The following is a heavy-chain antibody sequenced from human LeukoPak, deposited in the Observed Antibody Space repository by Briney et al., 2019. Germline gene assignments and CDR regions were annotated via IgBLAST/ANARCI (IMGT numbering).Heavy chain of an antibody. J-gene: IGHJ4*02. Sequence: GGSLRLSCAASGFTFDDYGVSWVRQAPGKGLEWVSGINWNSGSRGYADSVKGRFTISRDNAKNSLYLRMNTLRAEDTALYYCARGIDSGYDYFDSWGQGTLVTVSS. CDR1: GFTFDDYG. CDR3: ARGIDSGYDYFDS. D-gene: IGHD5-12*01. V-gene: IGHV3-20*04. CDR2: INWNSGSR.